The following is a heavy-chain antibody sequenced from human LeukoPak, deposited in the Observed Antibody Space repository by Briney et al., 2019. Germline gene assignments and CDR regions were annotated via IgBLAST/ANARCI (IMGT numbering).Heavy chain of an antibody. Sequence: SETLSLTCTVSGGSTSSYYWSWIRQPPGKGLEWIGYIYYSGSTNYNPSLKSRVTISVDTSKNQFSLKLSSVTAADTAVYYCARGSGSYQGGFDYWGQGTLVTVSS. V-gene: IGHV4-59*01. CDR3: ARGSGSYQGGFDY. J-gene: IGHJ4*02. CDR2: IYYSGST. CDR1: GGSTSSYY. D-gene: IGHD1-26*01.